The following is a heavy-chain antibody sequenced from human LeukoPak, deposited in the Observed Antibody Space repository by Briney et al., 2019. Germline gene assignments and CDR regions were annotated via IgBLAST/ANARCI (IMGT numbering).Heavy chain of an antibody. Sequence: PGGSLRLSCAASGFAFSSYAMSWVRQAPGKGLEWVSAISGSGGTTYYADSVKGRFTISRDNSKNTLYLKMNSLRAEDTAVYYCAKGSNDFWSVYLPGFDPWGQGTLVTVSS. D-gene: IGHD3-3*01. CDR2: ISGSGGTT. CDR1: GFAFSSYA. J-gene: IGHJ5*02. V-gene: IGHV3-23*01. CDR3: AKGSNDFWSVYLPGFDP.